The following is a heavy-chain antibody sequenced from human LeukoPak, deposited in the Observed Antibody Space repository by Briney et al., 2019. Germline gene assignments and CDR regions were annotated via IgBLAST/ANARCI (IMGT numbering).Heavy chain of an antibody. Sequence: PSETLSLTCAVYGGSFSGYYWSWIRQPPGKGLEWIGEINHSGSTNYNPSLKSRVTISVDTSKNQFSLKLSSVTAADTAVYYCARGRREYYYDSSGSLFDYWGQGTLVTVSS. CDR3: ARGRREYYYDSSGSLFDY. V-gene: IGHV4-34*01. J-gene: IGHJ4*02. CDR2: INHSGST. D-gene: IGHD3-22*01. CDR1: GGSFSGYY.